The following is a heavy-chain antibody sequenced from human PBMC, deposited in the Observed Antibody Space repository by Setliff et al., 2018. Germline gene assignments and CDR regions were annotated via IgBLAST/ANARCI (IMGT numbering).Heavy chain of an antibody. V-gene: IGHV1-18*04. CDR2: ISAYNGNT. J-gene: IGHJ4*02. Sequence: GASVKVSCKASGYTFANSIVSWVRQAPGQGLEWMGWISAYNGNTQYAQKVQGRVTMTTDTSTSTAYMELRSLTSDDTAVYYCARAGLAAAGRKGVFDHWGQGTLVTVSS. D-gene: IGHD6-13*01. CDR1: GYTFANSI. CDR3: ARAGLAAAGRKGVFDH.